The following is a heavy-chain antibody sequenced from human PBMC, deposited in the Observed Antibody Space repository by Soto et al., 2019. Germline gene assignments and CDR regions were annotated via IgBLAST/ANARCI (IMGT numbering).Heavy chain of an antibody. V-gene: IGHV1-2*02. CDR1: GYTFTGYY. J-gene: IGHJ4*02. Sequence: ASVKVSCKASGYTFTGYYMHWVRQAPGQGLEGMGWINPNSGGTNYAQKFQGRVTMTRDTSISTAYMELSRLRSDDTAVYYCARDLSRDGYNYPCFDSWGQVTLVTVSS. D-gene: IGHD5-18*01. CDR2: INPNSGGT. CDR3: ARDLSRDGYNYPCFDS.